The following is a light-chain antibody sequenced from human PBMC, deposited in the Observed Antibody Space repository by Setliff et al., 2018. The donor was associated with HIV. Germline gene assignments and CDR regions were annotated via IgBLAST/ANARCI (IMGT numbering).Light chain of an antibody. CDR3: QSYDSMLSGYV. CDR1: TSNSEAGYD. V-gene: IGLV1-40*03. J-gene: IGLJ1*01. Sequence: QSAMTQPPSVSGATGQGVTISCTGSTSNSEAGYDVLWYQQLPGTAPKLLMYRNRNRPSGVPDRFSGSKSGASASLAIAGLQAEDEDDYYCQSYDSMLSGYVFGSGTKVTVL. CDR2: RNR.